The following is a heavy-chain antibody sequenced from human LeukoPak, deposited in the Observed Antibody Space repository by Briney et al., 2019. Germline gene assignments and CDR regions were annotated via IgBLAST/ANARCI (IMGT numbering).Heavy chain of an antibody. D-gene: IGHD1-7*01. V-gene: IGHV3-33*08. CDR2: IWFDGSTK. CDR1: GFTFSSYG. J-gene: IGHJ4*02. CDR3: ATLPRTYGPLDY. Sequence: GRSLRLSCAASGFTFSSYGIHWARQAPGKGLEWVAVIWFDGSTKYYGDSVKGRFTISRDNSRDTLYLQMNSLRAEDTAVYYCATLPRTYGPLDYWGQGTLVTVSS.